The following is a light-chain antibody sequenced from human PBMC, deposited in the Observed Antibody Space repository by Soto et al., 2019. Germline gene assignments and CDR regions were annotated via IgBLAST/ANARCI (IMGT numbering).Light chain of an antibody. Sequence: EIVMTQSPATLSVSPGERVTLSCRASQSVDSKLAWYQQKPGQAPRLLIYGASTRATGIPARFGGSGSGTEFTLTISSLQSEDFAVYYCQQRSNWPPWTFGQGTKVEIK. CDR3: QQRSNWPPWT. CDR1: QSVDSK. V-gene: IGKV3-15*01. CDR2: GAS. J-gene: IGKJ1*01.